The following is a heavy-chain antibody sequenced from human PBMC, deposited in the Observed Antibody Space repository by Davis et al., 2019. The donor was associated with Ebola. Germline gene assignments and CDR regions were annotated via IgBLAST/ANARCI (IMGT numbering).Heavy chain of an antibody. CDR3: AKDPDSNYNLEYLRH. V-gene: IGHV3-23*01. J-gene: IGHJ1*01. D-gene: IGHD4-11*01. Sequence: GALKISCAASGFNFYNYAMTWVRQAPGKGLEWVSAISGSGGNTFYADSVKGRFTISRDNSKNTMYLQMNSLSADDTAVYYCAKDPDSNYNLEYLRHWGRGTLVTVSS. CDR1: GFNFYNYA. CDR2: ISGSGGNT.